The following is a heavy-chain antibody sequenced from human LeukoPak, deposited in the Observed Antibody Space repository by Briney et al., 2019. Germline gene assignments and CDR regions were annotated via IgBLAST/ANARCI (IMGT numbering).Heavy chain of an antibody. CDR1: GFPFDNYW. CDR2: IKQDGSEK. D-gene: IGHD3-22*01. J-gene: IGHJ4*02. Sequence: GGSLRLSCAASGFPFDNYWMNWVRQAPGKGLEWVANIKQDGSEKYYVDSVKGRFTISRDNAKNSLFLQMNSLRAEDTAIYYCAREGTMISSFDYWGQGTLVTVSS. V-gene: IGHV3-7*03. CDR3: AREGTMISSFDY.